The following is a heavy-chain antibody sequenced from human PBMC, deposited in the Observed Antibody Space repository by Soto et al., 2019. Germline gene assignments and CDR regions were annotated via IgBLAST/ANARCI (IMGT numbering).Heavy chain of an antibody. CDR3: ARYSGYSSSFCPVGCYYYYMDV. CDR1: GFTFSSYG. Sequence: PGGSLRLSCAASGFTFSSYGMHWVRQAPGKGLEWVAVIWYDGSNKYYADSVKGRFTISRDNSKNKLYLQMNSLRAEDTAVYYCARYSGYSSSFCPVGCYYYYMDVWGKGTTVTVSS. CDR2: IWYDGSNK. J-gene: IGHJ6*03. D-gene: IGHD6-6*01. V-gene: IGHV3-33*01.